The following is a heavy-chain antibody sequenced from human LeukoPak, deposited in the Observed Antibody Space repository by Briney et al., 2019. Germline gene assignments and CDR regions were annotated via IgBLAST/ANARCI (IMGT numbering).Heavy chain of an antibody. Sequence: PGGSLRLSCADSGFTVISYAMSWVRQARGKGLEWVSAISGSGCSTYYADSVKGRFTISRDNSKNTLYLQMNSLRAEDTAVYYCAKDYGSGGYGMDVWGQVITVTVSS. CDR3: AKDYGSGGYGMDV. CDR1: GFTVISYA. D-gene: IGHD3-10*01. J-gene: IGHJ6*02. V-gene: IGHV3-23*01. CDR2: ISGSGCST.